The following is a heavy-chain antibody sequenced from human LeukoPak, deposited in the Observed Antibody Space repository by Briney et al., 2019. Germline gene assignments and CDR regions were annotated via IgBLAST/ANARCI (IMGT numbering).Heavy chain of an antibody. Sequence: GASVKVSCKASGYTFTSYYMHWVRQAPGQGLEWMGIINPSGGSTSYAQNFQGRVTMTRDTSTSTVYMELNSLRSDDTAVYYCASTRGYDYVIYFDYWGQGTLVTVSS. CDR3: ASTRGYDYVIYFDY. V-gene: IGHV1-46*01. J-gene: IGHJ4*02. CDR1: GYTFTSYY. CDR2: INPSGGST. D-gene: IGHD5-12*01.